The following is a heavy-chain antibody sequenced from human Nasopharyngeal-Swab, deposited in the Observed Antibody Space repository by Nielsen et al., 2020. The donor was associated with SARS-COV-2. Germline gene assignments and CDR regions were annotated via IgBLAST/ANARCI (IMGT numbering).Heavy chain of an antibody. J-gene: IGHJ6*02. CDR3: AKVGGTGSYYNEGYYYGMDV. V-gene: IGHV3-7*03. D-gene: IGHD3-10*01. CDR2: IKQDGSEK. Sequence: VRQAPGKGLEWVANIKQDGSEKYYVDSVKGRFTISRDNAKNSLYLQMNSLRAEDTAVYYCAKVGGTGSYYNEGYYYGMDVWGQGTTVTVSS.